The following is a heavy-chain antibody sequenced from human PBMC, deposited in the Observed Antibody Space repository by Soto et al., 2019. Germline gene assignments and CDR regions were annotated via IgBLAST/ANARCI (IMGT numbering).Heavy chain of an antibody. CDR2: INPSGGTT. V-gene: IGHV1-46*01. Sequence: ASVKVSCKASGYTFTSYNVHWVRQAPGQGLEWMAIINPSGGTTYYVQKFEGRVTLTTDTSTSTVYMELSSLRSDDTAVYYCARVRGGGSEYFFDYWGQGTLVTVSS. D-gene: IGHD2-15*01. J-gene: IGHJ4*02. CDR3: ARVRGGGSEYFFDY. CDR1: GYTFTSYN.